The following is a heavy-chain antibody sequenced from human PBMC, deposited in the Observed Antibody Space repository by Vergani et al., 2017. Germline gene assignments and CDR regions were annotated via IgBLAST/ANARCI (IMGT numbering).Heavy chain of an antibody. CDR2: IYYSGST. D-gene: IGHD6-19*01. V-gene: IGHV4-39*01. CDR1: GASIRSSNYY. J-gene: IGHJ5*02. CDR3: ARHSTVEWLVKLGWIDP. Sequence: QLQLQESGPGLVKPSATLSLICSVSGASIRSSNYYWGWIRQPPGKGLEWIASIYYSGSTYYNPSLKSRVTISVDTSKNQFSLKLSSVTAADTAVYFCARHSTVEWLVKLGWIDPWGQGILVTGSS.